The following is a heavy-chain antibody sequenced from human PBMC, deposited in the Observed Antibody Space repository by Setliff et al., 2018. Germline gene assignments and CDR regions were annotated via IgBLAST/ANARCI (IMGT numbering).Heavy chain of an antibody. V-gene: IGHV3-23*01. CDR2: ITGSGGDR. Sequence: GGSLRLSCAASGFTFKTYAMSWVRQAPGKGLEWVSSITGSGGDRDYADSVKGRFTISRDNSKNTLYLQMNSLRAEDTAVYYCARSRYTSRWYEMSAMDVWGKGTTVTVSS. D-gene: IGHD6-13*01. CDR3: ARSRYTSRWYEMSAMDV. J-gene: IGHJ6*03. CDR1: GFTFKTYA.